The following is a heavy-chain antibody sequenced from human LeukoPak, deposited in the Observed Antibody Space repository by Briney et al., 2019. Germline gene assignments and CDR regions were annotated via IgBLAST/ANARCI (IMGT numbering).Heavy chain of an antibody. CDR3: AKDRGGDYYYGMDV. Sequence: PGGSLRLSRAASGFTFDDYAMHWVRQAPGKGLEWVSGISWNSGSIGYADSVRGRFTISRDNAKNSLYLQMNSLRAEDTALYYCAKDRGGDYYYGMDVWGQGTTVTVSS. J-gene: IGHJ6*02. CDR1: GFTFDDYA. CDR2: ISWNSGSI. V-gene: IGHV3-9*01. D-gene: IGHD3-3*01.